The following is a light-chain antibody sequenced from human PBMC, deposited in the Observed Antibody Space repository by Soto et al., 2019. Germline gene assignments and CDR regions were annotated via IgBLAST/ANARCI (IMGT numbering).Light chain of an antibody. CDR3: ISYTGSDTSYV. V-gene: IGLV2-14*01. Sequence: QSALTQPASVSWSPGQPITISCTGTSRDVGSYNYVAWYQQFPGKTPKLMIYEVRNRPSGVSSRFSGSKSGNTASLTISGLQAEDEADYYCISYTGSDTSYVFGTGTKVTVL. CDR2: EVR. J-gene: IGLJ1*01. CDR1: SRDVGSYNY.